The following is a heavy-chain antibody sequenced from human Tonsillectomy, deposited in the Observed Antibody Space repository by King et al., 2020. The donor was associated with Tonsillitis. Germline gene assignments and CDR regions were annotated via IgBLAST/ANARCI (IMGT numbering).Heavy chain of an antibody. Sequence: VQLVESGGGLVKPGGSLRLSCAASGFTFSDYYMSWIRQAPGKGLEWVSYISCSGSTIYSAVSVKGLFTISRDNAKNSLYLQMNSLRAEDTAVYYCARVSYDFWSGYAYYFDYWGQGTLVTVSS. CDR1: GFTFSDYY. CDR3: ARVSYDFWSGYAYYFDY. J-gene: IGHJ4*02. V-gene: IGHV3-11*01. D-gene: IGHD3-3*01. CDR2: ISCSGSTI.